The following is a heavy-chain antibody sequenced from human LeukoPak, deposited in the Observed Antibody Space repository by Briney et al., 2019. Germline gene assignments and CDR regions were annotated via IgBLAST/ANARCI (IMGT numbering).Heavy chain of an antibody. J-gene: IGHJ4*02. V-gene: IGHV3-23*01. CDR3: AKDPPILRWSFDY. Sequence: GGSLRLSCAASGFTLSTYAMRWVRRTRGEGVEWVSGITGGGGTTYYAHSVKGRFTISRDNSKNTLYLQMNSLRAEDTAVYYCAKDPPILRWSFDYWGQGTLVTVSS. CDR2: ITGGGGTT. CDR1: GFTLSTYA. D-gene: IGHD4-23*01.